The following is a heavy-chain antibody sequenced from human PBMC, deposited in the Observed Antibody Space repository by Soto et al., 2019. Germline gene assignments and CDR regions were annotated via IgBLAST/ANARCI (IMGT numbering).Heavy chain of an antibody. CDR2: ISSSTI. Sequence: GGSLRLSCAASGFTFSSYSMNWVRQAPGKGLEWVSYISSSTIYYADSVKGRFTISRDNAKNSLYLQMNSLRDEDTAVYYCARDQYDSSGYYYLAYGMDVWGQGTTVTVSS. CDR3: ARDQYDSSGYYYLAYGMDV. V-gene: IGHV3-48*02. CDR1: GFTFSSYS. D-gene: IGHD3-22*01. J-gene: IGHJ6*02.